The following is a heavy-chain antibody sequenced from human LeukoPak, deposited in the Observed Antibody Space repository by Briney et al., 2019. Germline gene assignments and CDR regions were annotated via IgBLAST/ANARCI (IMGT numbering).Heavy chain of an antibody. V-gene: IGHV4-31*03. D-gene: IGHD2-2*01. CDR3: ARGSGYQLLDEYNWLDP. Sequence: SETLSLTCTVSGGSISSGGYYWSWIRQHPGKGLEWIGYIYYSGSTYYNPSLKSRVTISVDTSKNQFSLKLSSVTAADTAVYYCARGSGYQLLDEYNWLDPWGQGTLVTVSS. J-gene: IGHJ5*02. CDR2: IYYSGST. CDR1: GGSISSGGYY.